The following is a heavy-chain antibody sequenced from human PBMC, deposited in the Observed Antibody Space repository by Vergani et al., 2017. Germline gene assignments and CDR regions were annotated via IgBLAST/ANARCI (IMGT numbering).Heavy chain of an antibody. CDR2: IYYSGST. Sequence: QVQLQESGPGLVKPSETLSLTCTVSGGSISSYYWSWIRQPPGKGLEWIGYIYYSGSTNYNPSLKSRVTISVDTSKNQFSLKLSSVTAADTAVYYCARVVAAARFDPGGQGTLVTVSS. CDR3: ARVVAAARFDP. V-gene: IGHV4-59*01. J-gene: IGHJ5*02. CDR1: GGSISSYY. D-gene: IGHD2-15*01.